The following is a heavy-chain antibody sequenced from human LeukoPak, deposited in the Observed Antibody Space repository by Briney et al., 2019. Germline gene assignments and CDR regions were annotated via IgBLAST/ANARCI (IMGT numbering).Heavy chain of an antibody. CDR2: IYYSGST. V-gene: IGHV4-59*02. D-gene: IGHD2-15*01. Sequence: PGGSLRLSCAASGFTVSSNYMSWVRQAPGKGLEWIGSIYYSGSTYYNPSLKSRVTISVDTSKNQFSPKLSSVTAADTAVYYCAKVGSETYSYYHMDVWGKGTAVTISS. CDR3: AKVGSETYSYYHMDV. J-gene: IGHJ6*03. CDR1: GFTVSSNY.